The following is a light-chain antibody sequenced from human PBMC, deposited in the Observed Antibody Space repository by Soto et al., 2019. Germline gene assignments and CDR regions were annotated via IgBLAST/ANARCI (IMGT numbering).Light chain of an antibody. CDR2: DVS. CDR3: CSYAGSYTFSVV. Sequence: QSALTQPRSVSGSPXXXXTISCXXXXXDVGGYNYVSWYQQHPGKAPKLMIYDVSKRPSGVPDRFSGSKSGNTASLTISGLQAEDEADYYCCSYAGSYTFSVVFGGGTKLTVL. V-gene: IGLV2-11*01. J-gene: IGLJ2*01. CDR1: XXDVGGYNY.